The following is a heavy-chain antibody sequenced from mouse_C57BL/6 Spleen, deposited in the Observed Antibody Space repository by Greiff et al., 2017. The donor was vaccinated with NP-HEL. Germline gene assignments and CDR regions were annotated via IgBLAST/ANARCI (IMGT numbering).Heavy chain of an antibody. CDR1: GYTFTSYW. D-gene: IGHD2-3*01. CDR2: IDPSDSYT. Sequence: QVQLQQPGAELVKPGASVKLSCKASGYTFTSYWMQWVKQRPGQGLEWIGEIDPSDSYTNYNQKFKGKATLTVDTSSSTAYMQLSSLTSEDSAVYYCARDYDGYGRSMDYWGQGTSVTVSS. J-gene: IGHJ4*01. CDR3: ARDYDGYGRSMDY. V-gene: IGHV1-50*01.